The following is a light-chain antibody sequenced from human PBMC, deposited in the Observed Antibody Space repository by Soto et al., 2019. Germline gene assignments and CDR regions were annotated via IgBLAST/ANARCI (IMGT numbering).Light chain of an antibody. CDR2: NVN. Sequence: ALTQPASVSGSPGQSITISCTGTSGDVGAYDFVSWYQQHPGKAPRLMIYNVNNRPAGASNRFSGSKSGSTASLTISTLQAEDEADYYCASFTNTYSYVFGAGTKVTVL. V-gene: IGLV2-14*01. CDR3: ASFTNTYSYV. CDR1: SGDVGAYDF. J-gene: IGLJ1*01.